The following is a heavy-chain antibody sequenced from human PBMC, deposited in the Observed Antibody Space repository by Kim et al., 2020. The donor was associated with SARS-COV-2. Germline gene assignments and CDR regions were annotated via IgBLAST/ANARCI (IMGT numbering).Heavy chain of an antibody. CDR2: ISAYNGNT. CDR1: GYTFTSYG. CDR3: ARVLTFTYYYDSSGYSWFDP. Sequence: ASVKVSCKASGYTFTSYGISWVRQAPGQGLEWMGWISAYNGNTNYAQKLQGIVTMTTDTSTSTAYMELRSLRSDDTAVYYCARVLTFTYYYDSSGYSWFDPWGQGTLVTVSS. J-gene: IGHJ5*02. V-gene: IGHV1-18*01. D-gene: IGHD3-22*01.